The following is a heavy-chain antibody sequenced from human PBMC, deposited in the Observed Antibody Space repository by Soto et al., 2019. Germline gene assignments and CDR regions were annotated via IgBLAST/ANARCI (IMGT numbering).Heavy chain of an antibody. CDR1: GFTFSSYS. V-gene: IGHV3-48*01. D-gene: IGHD3-3*01. CDR3: ARAGFLEWLPYYYYYMDV. J-gene: IGHJ6*03. Sequence: EVQLVESGGGLVQPGGSLRLSCAASGFTFSSYSMNWVRQAPGKGLEWVSYISSSSSTIYYADSVKGRFTISRDNAKNSLYLQMNSLRAEDTAVYYCARAGFLEWLPYYYYYMDVWGKGTTVTVSS. CDR2: ISSSSSTI.